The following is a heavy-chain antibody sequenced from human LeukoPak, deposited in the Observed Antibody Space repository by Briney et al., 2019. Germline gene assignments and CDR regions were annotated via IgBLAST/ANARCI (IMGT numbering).Heavy chain of an antibody. J-gene: IGHJ4*02. D-gene: IGHD3-22*01. CDR3: ARDFDDSSGSNY. V-gene: IGHV3-64*01. CDR2: ISSNGGST. Sequence: PGGSLRLSCAASGFTFSSYAMHWVRQAPGKGLEYVSAISSNGGSTYYANSVKGRFTISRDNSENTLYLQMGSLRAEDMAVYYCARDFDDSSGSNYWGQGTLVTVSS. CDR1: GFTFSSYA.